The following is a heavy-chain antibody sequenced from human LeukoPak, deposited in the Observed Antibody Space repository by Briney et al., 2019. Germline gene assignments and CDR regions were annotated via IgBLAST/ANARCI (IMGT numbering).Heavy chain of an antibody. CDR3: ATDPVLRCY. CDR2: IKQDGSEK. Sequence: GGSLRLSCEASGFTFSSYWMTWVRQAPGKGLEWVANIKQDGSEKYYVDSVKGRFTISRDNAKNSLYLQMNSLRAEDTAVYYCATDPVLRCYWGQGTLVTVSS. CDR1: GFTFSSYW. D-gene: IGHD3-3*01. J-gene: IGHJ4*02. V-gene: IGHV3-7*01.